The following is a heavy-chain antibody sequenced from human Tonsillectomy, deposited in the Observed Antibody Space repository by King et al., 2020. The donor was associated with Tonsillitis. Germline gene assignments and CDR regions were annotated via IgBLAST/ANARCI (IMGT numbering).Heavy chain of an antibody. CDR1: GYTFTSYD. J-gene: IGHJ4*02. Sequence: QLVQSGAEVKKPGASVKVSCKASGYTFTSYDINWVRQATGQGLEWMGWMNPNSGNTGYAQKIQGRVTMTRNTSISTAYMERSSLRSEDTAVYYCAREGIAAAGIGYWGQGTLVTVSS. CDR3: AREGIAAAGIGY. V-gene: IGHV1-8*01. D-gene: IGHD6-13*01. CDR2: MNPNSGNT.